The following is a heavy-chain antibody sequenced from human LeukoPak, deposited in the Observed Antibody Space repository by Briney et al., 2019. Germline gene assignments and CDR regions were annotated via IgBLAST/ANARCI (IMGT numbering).Heavy chain of an antibody. Sequence: KSSETLSLTCAVYGGSFSGYYWSWIRQPPGKGLEWIGEINHSGSTNYNPSLKSRVTISLDTSKNQFSLKLSSVTAADTAVYYCARGRTYYDFWSGYSAYMDVWGKGTTVTVSS. D-gene: IGHD3-3*01. CDR1: GGSFSGYY. CDR3: ARGRTYYDFWSGYSAYMDV. J-gene: IGHJ6*03. V-gene: IGHV4-34*01. CDR2: INHSGST.